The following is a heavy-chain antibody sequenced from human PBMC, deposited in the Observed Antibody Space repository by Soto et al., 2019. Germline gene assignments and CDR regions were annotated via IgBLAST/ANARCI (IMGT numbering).Heavy chain of an antibody. CDR1: GYTFTGYY. Sequence: ASVKVSCKASGYTFTGYYMHWVRQAPGQGLEWMGWINPNSGGTNYAQKFQGWVTMTRDTSISTAYMELSRLRSDDTAVYYCARAATVFGVVISMDVWGQGTTVTVSS. CDR2: INPNSGGT. CDR3: ARAATVFGVVISMDV. J-gene: IGHJ6*02. D-gene: IGHD3-3*01. V-gene: IGHV1-2*04.